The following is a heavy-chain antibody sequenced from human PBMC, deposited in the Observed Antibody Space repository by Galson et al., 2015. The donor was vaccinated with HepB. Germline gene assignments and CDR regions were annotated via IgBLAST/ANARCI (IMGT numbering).Heavy chain of an antibody. CDR3: TTDRGGGLYGGYFDY. J-gene: IGHJ4*02. Sequence: SLRLSCAASGFTFGDYAMSWFRQAPGKGLEWVGFIRSKAYGGTTDYAAPVKGRFTISRDDSKNTLYLQMNSLKTEDTAVYYCTTDRGGGLYGGYFDYWGQGTLVTVSS. V-gene: IGHV3-49*03. CDR2: IRSKAYGGTT. CDR1: GFTFGDYA. D-gene: IGHD4-23*01.